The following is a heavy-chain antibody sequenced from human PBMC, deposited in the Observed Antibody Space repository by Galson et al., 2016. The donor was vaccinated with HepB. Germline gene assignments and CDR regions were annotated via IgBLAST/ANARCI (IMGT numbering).Heavy chain of an antibody. V-gene: IGHV3-21*01. Sequence: SLRLSCAASGFTFSISSMNWVCQAPGKGLEWVSSISTRSSYIYYADSVKGRFTISRDNAKNSLYLQMNSLRAEDTAVYYCARTLPRAGAFDIWGQGTMVTVSS. CDR2: ISTRSSYI. J-gene: IGHJ3*02. CDR3: ARTLPRAGAFDI. CDR1: GFTFSISS.